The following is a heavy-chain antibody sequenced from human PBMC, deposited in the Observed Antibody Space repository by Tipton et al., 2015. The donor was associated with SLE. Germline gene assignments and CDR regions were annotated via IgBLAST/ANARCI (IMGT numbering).Heavy chain of an antibody. CDR3: AKYRSEDYGDYGGGY. CDR2: ISGIGGST. V-gene: IGHV3-23*01. Sequence: SLRLSCAASGFTFSSYAMSWVRQAPGKGLGWVSAISGIGGSTYYADPVKGRFTISRDNSKNTLYLQMNSLRAEDKAVYYCAKYRSEDYGDYGGGYWGQGTLVTVSS. J-gene: IGHJ4*02. CDR1: GFTFSSYA. D-gene: IGHD4-17*01.